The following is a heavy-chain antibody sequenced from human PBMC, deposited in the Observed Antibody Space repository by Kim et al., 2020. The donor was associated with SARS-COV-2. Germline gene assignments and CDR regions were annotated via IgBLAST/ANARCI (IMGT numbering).Heavy chain of an antibody. CDR1: GGSFSGYY. V-gene: IGHV4-34*01. Sequence: SETLSLTCAVYGGSFSGYYWSWIRQPPGKGLEWIGEINHSGSTNYNPSLKSRVTISVDTSKNQFSLKLSSVTAADTAVYYCARGSNNHYYHIRYFQHWG. CDR2: INHSGST. CDR3: ARGSNNHYYHIRYFQH. D-gene: IGHD3-22*01. J-gene: IGHJ1*01.